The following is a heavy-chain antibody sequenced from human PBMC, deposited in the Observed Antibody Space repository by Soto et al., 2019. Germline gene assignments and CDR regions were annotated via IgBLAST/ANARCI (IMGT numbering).Heavy chain of an antibody. CDR2: IIPMFGTA. CDR1: GGTFSSFA. J-gene: IGHJ6*02. CDR3: AVPIGSSATPLGYCYAIDV. V-gene: IGHV1-69*06. Sequence: QVQLVQSGAEVKKPGSSVTVSCKASGGTFSSFAISWARPDPGKGIEWVGGIIPMFGTANYAQKLEYRVTIASDISTTTVYMELRRLRSPDKAVYYCAVPIGSSATPLGYCYAIDVWGQGTTVTVSS. D-gene: IGHD2-15*01.